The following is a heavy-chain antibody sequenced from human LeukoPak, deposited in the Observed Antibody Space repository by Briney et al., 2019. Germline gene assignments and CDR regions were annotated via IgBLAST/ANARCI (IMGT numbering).Heavy chain of an antibody. Sequence: SETLSLTCAAYGGSFSGYYWSWFRQPPGKGLEWIGEINHNSGSTNYKPSLKSRVTISLDTSENQFSLKLISVTAADTAVYYCARAITVTSYDYWGQGTLVTVSS. CDR1: GGSFSGYY. CDR3: ARAITVTSYDY. CDR2: INHNSGST. J-gene: IGHJ4*02. V-gene: IGHV4-34*01. D-gene: IGHD4-17*01.